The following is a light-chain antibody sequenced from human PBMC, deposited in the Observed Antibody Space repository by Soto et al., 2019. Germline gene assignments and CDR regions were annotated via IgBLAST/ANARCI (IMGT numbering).Light chain of an antibody. Sequence: DIQMTQSPSTLSASVGDRVTITCRASQSISGWLAWYQQKPGKAPKLLIYKASTLERGVPSRFSGSGSVTEFTLTISSLQPDDFATYYCQQYDNYPYTFGRGTKLEIK. CDR3: QQYDNYPYT. CDR1: QSISGW. V-gene: IGKV1-5*03. CDR2: KAS. J-gene: IGKJ2*01.